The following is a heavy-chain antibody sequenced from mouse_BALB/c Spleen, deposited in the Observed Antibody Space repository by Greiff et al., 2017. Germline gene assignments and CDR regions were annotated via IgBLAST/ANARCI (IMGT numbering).Heavy chain of an antibody. Sequence: EVHLVESGGGLVKPGGSLKLSCAASGFAFSSYDMSWVRQTPEKRLEWVAYISSGGGSTYYPDTVKGRFTISRDNAKNTLYLQMSSLKSEDTAMYYCARQDDSLAYWGQGTLVTVSA. CDR3: ARQDDSLAY. V-gene: IGHV5-12-1*01. J-gene: IGHJ3*01. D-gene: IGHD2-4*01. CDR2: ISSGGGST. CDR1: GFAFSSYD.